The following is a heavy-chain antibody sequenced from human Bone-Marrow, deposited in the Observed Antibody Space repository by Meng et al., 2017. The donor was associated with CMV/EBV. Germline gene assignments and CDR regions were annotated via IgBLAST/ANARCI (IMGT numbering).Heavy chain of an antibody. V-gene: IGHV1-2*02. D-gene: IGHD3-3*01. CDR2: INPNSGDT. CDR1: GYTFTGYN. CDR3: ARLFHTTLGTNYYYGMDV. Sequence: ASVKVSCKASGYTFTGYNMHWVRQAHGQGLEWMGWINPNSGDTKYAQKFQGRVTLTSDTSISTAYMELSRLKSDDTAVFFCARLFHTTLGTNYYYGMDVWGQGTTVTVSS. J-gene: IGHJ6*02.